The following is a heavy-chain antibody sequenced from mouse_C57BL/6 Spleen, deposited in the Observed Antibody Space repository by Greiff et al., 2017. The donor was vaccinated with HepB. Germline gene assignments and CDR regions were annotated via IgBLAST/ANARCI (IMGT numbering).Heavy chain of an antibody. D-gene: IGHD4-1*01. CDR1: GYTFTEYT. CDR2: FYPGSGSI. CDR3: ARHEAPNWGLSWFAY. V-gene: IGHV1-62-2*01. J-gene: IGHJ3*01. Sequence: VQLQQPGAELVKPGASVKLSCKASGYTFTEYTIHWVKQRSGQGLEWIGWFYPGSGSIKYNEKFKDKATLTADKSSSTVYMELSSLPSEDSAVYFCARHEAPNWGLSWFAYWGQGTLVTVSA.